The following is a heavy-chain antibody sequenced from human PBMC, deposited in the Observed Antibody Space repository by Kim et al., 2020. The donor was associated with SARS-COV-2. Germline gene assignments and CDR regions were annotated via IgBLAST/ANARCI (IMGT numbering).Heavy chain of an antibody. CDR2: INHSGST. CDR3: ARAIHYGSGSPGGY. D-gene: IGHD3-10*01. V-gene: IGHV4-34*01. CDR1: GGSFSGYY. J-gene: IGHJ4*02. Sequence: SETLSLTCAVSGGSFSGYYWSWIRQPPGKGLEWIGEINHSGSTNYNPSLKSRVTISVDTSKNQYSLKLSSVTAADTAVYYCARAIHYGSGSPGGYWGQGTLVTVSS.